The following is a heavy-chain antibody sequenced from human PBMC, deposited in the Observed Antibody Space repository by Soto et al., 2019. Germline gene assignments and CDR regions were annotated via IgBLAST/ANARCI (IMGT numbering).Heavy chain of an antibody. J-gene: IGHJ4*02. CDR1: GYSFTTSG. CDR2: ISTYNGNT. V-gene: IGHV1-18*01. Sequence: GASVKVSCKASGYSFTTSGITWVRQAPGQGLEWMGWISTYNGNTNYAQKLQDRVTLTTDTSITTVYLQWSSLKASDTAMYYCARTDGYEIEYWGQGTLVTVSS. D-gene: IGHD5-12*01. CDR3: ARTDGYEIEY.